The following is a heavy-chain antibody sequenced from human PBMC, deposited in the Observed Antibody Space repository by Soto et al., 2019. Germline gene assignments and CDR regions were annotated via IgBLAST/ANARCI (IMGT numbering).Heavy chain of an antibody. D-gene: IGHD2-15*01. CDR2: INHSGST. Sequence: PSETLSLTCAVYGGSFSGYYWSWIRQPPGKGLEWIGEINHSGSTNYNPSLKSRVTISVDTSKNQFSLKLSSVTAADTAVYYCARGCRWVVGNWFDPWGQGTLVTVS. V-gene: IGHV4-34*01. CDR1: GGSFSGYY. CDR3: ARGCRWVVGNWFDP. J-gene: IGHJ5*02.